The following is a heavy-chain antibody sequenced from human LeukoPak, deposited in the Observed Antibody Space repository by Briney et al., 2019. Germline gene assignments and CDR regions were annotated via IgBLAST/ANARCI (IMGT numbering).Heavy chain of an antibody. Sequence: SETLSLTCAVYGGSFSGYYWSWIREPPGKGREWIGEINHSGSTNYNPSIKSRVTISVDTSKKQFSLKLSSVTAADTAVYYCATVHLFWRGYRMFDWWGQGTLVTVSS. CDR2: INHSGST. J-gene: IGHJ4*02. D-gene: IGHD3-3*01. CDR1: GGSFSGYY. CDR3: ATVHLFWRGYRMFDW. V-gene: IGHV4-34*01.